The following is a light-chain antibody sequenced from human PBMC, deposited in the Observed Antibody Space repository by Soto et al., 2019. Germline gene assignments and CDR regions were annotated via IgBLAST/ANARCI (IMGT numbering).Light chain of an antibody. CDR3: MQALQASCT. Sequence: DIVMTQSPLSLPVTPGEPASISCRSSQSLLHFNGYNYLDWYLQRPGQSPQLLIYLGSNRASGVPDRFSGSGSGTDFTLKISRVEAEDVGVYYCMQALQASCTFGQGTKLEIK. CDR2: LGS. CDR1: QSLLHFNGYNY. J-gene: IGKJ2*02. V-gene: IGKV2-28*01.